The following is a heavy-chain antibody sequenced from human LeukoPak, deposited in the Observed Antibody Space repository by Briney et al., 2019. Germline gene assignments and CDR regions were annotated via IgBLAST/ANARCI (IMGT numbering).Heavy chain of an antibody. CDR2: IYYSGST. V-gene: IGHV4-59*01. CDR1: GGSISSYY. D-gene: IGHD2-2*01. CDR3: ASSRGGCSSTSCYDY. J-gene: IGHJ4*02. Sequence: SETLSLTCTVSGGSISSYYWSWIRQPPGKGLEWIGHIYYSGSTNYNPSLKSRVTISVDTSKNQFSLKLSSVTAADTAVYYCASSRGGCSSTSCYDYWGQGTLVTVSP.